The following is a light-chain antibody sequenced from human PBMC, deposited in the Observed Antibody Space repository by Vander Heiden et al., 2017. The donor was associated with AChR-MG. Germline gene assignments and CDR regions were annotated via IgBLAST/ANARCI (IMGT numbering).Light chain of an antibody. V-gene: IGKV3-11*01. CDR2: DAS. J-gene: IGKJ2*01. CDR3: PQRCGWPPLT. Sequence: EIVLTQSPATLSLSPGESATLSCRASQSISSSLVWYQQKPGQPPRLLIYDASNTATAIPARFSGRGSGTDFTLTISSLEPEDFAVYYCPQRCGWPPLTFGQGTKLEIK. CDR1: QSISSS.